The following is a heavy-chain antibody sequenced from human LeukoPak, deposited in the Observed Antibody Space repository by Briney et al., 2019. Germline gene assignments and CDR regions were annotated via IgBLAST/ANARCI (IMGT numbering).Heavy chain of an antibody. V-gene: IGHV3-30*04. CDR3: TRDPILGAPDYFDY. D-gene: IGHD1-26*01. Sequence: GGSLRLSCTASGFTFGDYAMSWVRQAPGKGLEWVAVTSPDEGLKFYGDSVKGRFTISRDNSKSTMYLQMNNLREEDTAVYYCTRDPILGAPDYFDYWGQGTLVTVSS. CDR2: TSPDEGLK. J-gene: IGHJ4*02. CDR1: GFTFGDYA.